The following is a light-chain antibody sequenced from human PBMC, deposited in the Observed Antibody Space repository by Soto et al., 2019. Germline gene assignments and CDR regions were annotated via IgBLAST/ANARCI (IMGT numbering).Light chain of an antibody. V-gene: IGLV2-14*01. Sequence: QSALTQPASVSGSPGQSITISCTGTSSDVGGYNYVSWYQQHPGKAPKLMIYDVSNRPSGVSNRFSGSKSGNTASQTISGLQAEDEADYSCSSYTSSSVVFGGGTKLTVL. CDR3: SSYTSSSVV. CDR2: DVS. J-gene: IGLJ2*01. CDR1: SSDVGGYNY.